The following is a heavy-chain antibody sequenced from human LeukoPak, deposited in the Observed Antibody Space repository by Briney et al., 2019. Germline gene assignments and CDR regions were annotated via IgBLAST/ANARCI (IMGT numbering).Heavy chain of an antibody. Sequence: SVKVSCKASGLTFRTSAMQWVRQTHGQGLEWIGWTVLGSGDTNYAQSLKERVTITRDMSTSTAYMELSSLRSEDTAMYYCAAGFSNHGYIYWGQGTLVTVSS. CDR3: AAGFSNHGYIY. V-gene: IGHV1-58*02. CDR1: GLTFRTSA. D-gene: IGHD6-13*01. CDR2: TVLGSGDT. J-gene: IGHJ4*02.